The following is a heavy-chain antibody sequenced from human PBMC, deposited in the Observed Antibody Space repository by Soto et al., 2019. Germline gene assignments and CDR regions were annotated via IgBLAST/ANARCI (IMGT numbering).Heavy chain of an antibody. CDR2: IIPIFGTA. CDR3: ARADYYGSGSYWSYNWFDP. J-gene: IGHJ5*02. V-gene: IGHV1-69*01. CDR1: GGTFSSYA. D-gene: IGHD3-10*01. Sequence: QVQLVQSGAEVKKPGSSVKVSCKASGGTFSSYAISWVRQAPGQGLEWMGGIIPIFGTANYAQKFQGRVTITADESTSTAYMELSSLRSEDTAVYYCARADYYGSGSYWSYNWFDPWGKGTLVTVSS.